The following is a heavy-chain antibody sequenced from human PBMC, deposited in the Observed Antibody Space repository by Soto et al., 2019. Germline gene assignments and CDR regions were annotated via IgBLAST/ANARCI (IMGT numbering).Heavy chain of an antibody. V-gene: IGHV3-48*02. CDR3: ARGSSNWAYYFDF. CDR2: ITSSGTTV. D-gene: IGHD6-13*01. CDR1: GFTFSSYS. J-gene: IGHJ4*02. Sequence: EVHLVESGGGLVQPGGSLRLSFAASGFTFSSYSLNWVRQAPGKGLEWVSYITSSGTTVYYADSVRGRFTISRDNAKNSLYLQMVSLRDDDTAVCYCARGSSNWAYYFDFWGQGTLVTVSS.